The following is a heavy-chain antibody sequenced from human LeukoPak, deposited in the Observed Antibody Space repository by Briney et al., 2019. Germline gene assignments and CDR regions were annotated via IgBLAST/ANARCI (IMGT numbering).Heavy chain of an antibody. V-gene: IGHV3-9*01. CDR2: ISWNSGTI. J-gene: IGHJ4*02. CDR3: AKDNRRHYTSGPNPDSLH. CDR1: GFIFNNYA. D-gene: IGHD6-19*01. Sequence: GGSLRLSCAGSGFIFNNYAMHWVRQPPGKGLEWVSGISWNSGTIDYADSVRGRFTISRDNAKNSLYLQMDSLRVEDTAFYYCAKDNRRHYTSGPNPDSLHWGQGALVTVSS.